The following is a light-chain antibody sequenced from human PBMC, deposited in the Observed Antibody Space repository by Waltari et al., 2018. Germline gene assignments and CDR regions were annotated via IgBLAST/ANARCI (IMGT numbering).Light chain of an antibody. CDR1: QSISSY. CDR2: AAS. CDR3: QQSHSPPPT. V-gene: IGKV1-39*01. J-gene: IGKJ4*01. Sequence: DIQMTQSPSSLSASVGDRVTITCRASQSISSYLNWYQQKPGKAPKLLVYAASNLQSGVPSRFRGSGSGTDFTLTISSLLPEDFATYYCQQSHSPPPTFGGGTKVAIK.